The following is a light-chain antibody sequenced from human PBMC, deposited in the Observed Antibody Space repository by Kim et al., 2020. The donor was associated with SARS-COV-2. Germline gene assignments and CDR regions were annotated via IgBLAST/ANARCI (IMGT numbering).Light chain of an antibody. Sequence: QSALTQPASVSGSPGQSITISCTGTSSDVGAYNYVSWYQQHPGKAPKLMIFDVNQRPSGLSDRFSGSKSGNTASLTISGLQAEDEADYYCISYARTRSYVFGTGTKVTVL. CDR1: SSDVGAYNY. CDR3: ISYARTRSYV. J-gene: IGLJ1*01. V-gene: IGLV2-14*01. CDR2: DVN.